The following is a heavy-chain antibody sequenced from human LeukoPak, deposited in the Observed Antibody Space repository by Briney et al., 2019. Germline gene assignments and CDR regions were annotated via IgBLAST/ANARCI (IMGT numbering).Heavy chain of an antibody. V-gene: IGHV4-59*01. D-gene: IGHD6-13*01. J-gene: IGHJ4*02. CDR1: GGSISSYY. CDR2: IYYSGST. Sequence: PSETLSLTCTVSGGSISSYYWSWIRRPPGKGLEWIGYIYYSGSTNYNPSLKSRVTISVDTSKNQFSLKLSSVTAADTAVYYCAREVGGYSSSWYGDYFDYWGQGTLVTVSS. CDR3: AREVGGYSSSWYGDYFDY.